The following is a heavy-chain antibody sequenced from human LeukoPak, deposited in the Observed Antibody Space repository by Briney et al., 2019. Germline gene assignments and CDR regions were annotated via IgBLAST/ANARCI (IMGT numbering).Heavy chain of an antibody. J-gene: IGHJ4*02. CDR2: ISSHGSTI. V-gene: IGHV3-11*04. CDR1: GFTFTDSY. CDR3: ARVNMIRGVIDY. Sequence: GGSLRLSCAASGFTFTDSYMTWVRQAPGKGLGWISYISSHGSTIYYADSVKGRFTISRDSANNSLYLQMNSLTAADTALYFCARVNMIRGVIDYWGQGTLVTVSS. D-gene: IGHD3-10*01.